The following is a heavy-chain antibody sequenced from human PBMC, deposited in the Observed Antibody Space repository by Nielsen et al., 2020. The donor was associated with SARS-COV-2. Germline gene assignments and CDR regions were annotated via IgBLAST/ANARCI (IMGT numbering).Heavy chain of an antibody. CDR1: GYTFTSYD. CDR3: AREDVGRDGTSWLDH. CDR2: MNPNSGNI. J-gene: IGHJ5*02. V-gene: IGHV1-8*01. Sequence: ASVKVSCKASGYTFTSYDINWVRQATGQGLEWMGWMNPNSGNIGYAQKFQGRLTVTRNISISTVYMELSSLRSEDTAVYFCAREDVGRDGTSWLDHWGQGALVTVSS. D-gene: IGHD1-26*01.